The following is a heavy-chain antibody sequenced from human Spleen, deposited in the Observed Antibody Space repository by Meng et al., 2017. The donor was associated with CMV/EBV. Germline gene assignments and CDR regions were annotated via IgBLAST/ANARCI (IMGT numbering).Heavy chain of an antibody. CDR2: INTNTGNP. CDR3: AGGLALNYYGSGSYLGY. CDR1: GYTFTSYA. V-gene: IGHV7-4-1*02. D-gene: IGHD3-10*01. Sequence: QVQLVQSGSELRKPGASVKVSCKASGYTFTSYAMNWVRQAPRQGLEWMGWINTNTGNPTYAQGFTGRFVFSLDTSVSTAYLQISSLKAEDTAVYYCAGGLALNYYGSGSYLGYWGQGTLVTVSS. J-gene: IGHJ4*02.